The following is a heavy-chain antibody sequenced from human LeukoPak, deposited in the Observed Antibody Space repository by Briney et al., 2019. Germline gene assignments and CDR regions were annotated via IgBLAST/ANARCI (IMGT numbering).Heavy chain of an antibody. V-gene: IGHV1-69*13. D-gene: IGHD1-1*01. CDR3: AKDHGTGWDGYYFDY. CDR2: IIPIFGTA. Sequence: SVKVSCKASGGTFNSHVINWVRQAPGQGLEWMGGIIPIFGTANYKQKFQGRVTITADESTSTAYMELSSLRSENTAVYYCAKDHGTGWDGYYFDYWGQGTLVTVSS. CDR1: GGTFNSHV. J-gene: IGHJ4*02.